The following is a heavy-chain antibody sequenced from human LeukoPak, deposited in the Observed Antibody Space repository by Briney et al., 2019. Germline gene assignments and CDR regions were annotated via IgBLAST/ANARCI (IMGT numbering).Heavy chain of an antibody. Sequence: PGGSLRLSCAASGFTFSAFAMHWVRQDPGKGLEWVAVILYDGTNKYYADSVKGRLTISRDNSKNTLSLQVNSLRSEDTAVYFCAKGDYGGNSHTFDIWGQGTMVTVSS. D-gene: IGHD4-23*01. V-gene: IGHV3-30*18. CDR2: ILYDGTNK. CDR1: GFTFSAFA. CDR3: AKGDYGGNSHTFDI. J-gene: IGHJ3*02.